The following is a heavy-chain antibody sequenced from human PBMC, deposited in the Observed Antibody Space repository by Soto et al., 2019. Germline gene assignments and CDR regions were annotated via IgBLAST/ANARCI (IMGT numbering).Heavy chain of an antibody. CDR2: ISSTSSAR. J-gene: IGHJ6*02. CDR1: GFTFSVHS. D-gene: IGHD3-9*01. V-gene: IGHV3-48*02. Sequence: GSLRLSCAASGFTFSVHSMNWVRRAPGKGLEWVSYISSTSSARYYADSVRGRFTISRDNVKYSLYLQMNSLTDEDTAVYYCARDSDIYYGMDVWGQGTTVTVSS. CDR3: ARDSDIYYGMDV.